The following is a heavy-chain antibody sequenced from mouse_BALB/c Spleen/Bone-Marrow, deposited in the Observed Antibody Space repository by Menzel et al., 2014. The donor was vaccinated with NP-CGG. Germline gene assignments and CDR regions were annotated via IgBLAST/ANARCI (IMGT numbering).Heavy chain of an antibody. CDR1: GFDFSRYW. CDR2: INPDSRTI. V-gene: IGHV4-1*02. CDR3: SRLGYYGGFAY. J-gene: IGHJ3*01. D-gene: IGHD2-3*01. Sequence: VKLMESGGGLVQPGGSLKVSCAASGFDFSRYWMSWVRQAPGKGLEWIGEINPDSRTINYTPSLKDKFINSRDNAKNTLYLQMSKVRSEDTALYYCSRLGYYGGFAYWGQGTLVTVSA.